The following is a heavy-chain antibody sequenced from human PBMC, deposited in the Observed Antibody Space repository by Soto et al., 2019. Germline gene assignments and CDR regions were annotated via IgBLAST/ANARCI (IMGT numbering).Heavy chain of an antibody. CDR3: ATGAQWQSSFGY. Sequence: EVQLVESGGGLVKPGGSLRLSCAASGFTFSSYAMNWVRQAPGKGLEWVSSISSSSSYIYYTDSVKGRFTISRDNAKNSLYLQMHSLRAEATAVYYCATGAQWQSSFGYWGQGTLVTVSS. CDR1: GFTFSSYA. D-gene: IGHD6-19*01. CDR2: ISSSSSYI. J-gene: IGHJ4*02. V-gene: IGHV3-21*01.